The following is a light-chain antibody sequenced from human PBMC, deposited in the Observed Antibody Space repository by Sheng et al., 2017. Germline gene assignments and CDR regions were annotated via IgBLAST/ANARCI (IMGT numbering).Light chain of an antibody. CDR3: VLYMGSGIWV. CDR1: SGSVSTSHY. CDR2: STN. V-gene: IGLV8-61*01. J-gene: IGLJ3*02. Sequence: QTVVTQEPSFSVSPGGTVTLTCGLTSGSVSTSHYPNWYQHTPGQTPRTLIYSTNSRSSGVPERFSGSILGNKAALTITGAQADDESDYYCVLYMGSGIWVFGGGTKLTVL.